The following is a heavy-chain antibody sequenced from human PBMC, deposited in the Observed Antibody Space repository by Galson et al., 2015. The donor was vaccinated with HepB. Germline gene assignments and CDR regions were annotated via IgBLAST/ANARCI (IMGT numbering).Heavy chain of an antibody. CDR2: IHYSGSA. CDR3: ARLHAHYDFWTSPLDV. J-gene: IGHJ6*02. CDR1: GGSMRNYY. Sequence: SETLSLTCKVSGGSMRNYYWGWIRQPPGKGLEWIGYIHYSGSAIYNPSLKSRVSISGDTPKNHFYLKLRSVTAADTAVYFCARLHAHYDFWTSPLDVWGQGTTVIVSS. V-gene: IGHV4-59*08. D-gene: IGHD3-3*01.